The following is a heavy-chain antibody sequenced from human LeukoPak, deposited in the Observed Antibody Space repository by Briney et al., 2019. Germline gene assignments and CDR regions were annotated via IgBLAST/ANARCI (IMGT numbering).Heavy chain of an antibody. Sequence: GGSLRLSCVVSGFSVRTTYMSWVRQAPGKGPEWVSVVYTGGGTDHADSVKGRFTISRDNSKNTLYLQMNSLRTEDTAVYYCANYRHGSGSYYFDYWGQGTLVTVSS. J-gene: IGHJ4*02. CDR3: ANYRHGSGSYYFDY. CDR1: GFSVRTTY. V-gene: IGHV3-53*05. CDR2: VYTGGGT. D-gene: IGHD3-10*01.